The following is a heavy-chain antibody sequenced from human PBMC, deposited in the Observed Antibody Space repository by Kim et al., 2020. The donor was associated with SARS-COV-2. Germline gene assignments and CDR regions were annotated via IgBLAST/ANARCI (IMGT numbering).Heavy chain of an antibody. CDR3: TSKYYYDTSGYYYADW. D-gene: IGHD3-22*01. Sequence: SETLSLTCTVSSHSTSSGYYWGWIRQSPGKGLEWIGSVHQSSITYYNPSLRSRVTISIDTSKNQFSLRLNSVTAADTAVYYCTSKYYYDTSGYYYADWWGQGTLVTVSS. CDR1: SHSTSSGYY. CDR2: VHQSSIT. J-gene: IGHJ4*02. V-gene: IGHV4-38-2*02.